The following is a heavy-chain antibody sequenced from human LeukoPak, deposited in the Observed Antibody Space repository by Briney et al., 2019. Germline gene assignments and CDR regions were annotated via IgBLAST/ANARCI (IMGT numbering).Heavy chain of an antibody. J-gene: IGHJ4*02. V-gene: IGHV3-30*04. Sequence: GGSLRLSCATSGFTFSSYAMHWVRQAPGKGLEWVAVISYDGSNKYYADSVKGRFTISRDNSKNTLYLQMNSLRAEDTAVYYCARETRWVYDYVWGSYRLKGAFDYWGQGTLVTVSS. CDR3: ARETRWVYDYVWGSYRLKGAFDY. CDR2: ISYDGSNK. D-gene: IGHD3-16*02. CDR1: GFTFSSYA.